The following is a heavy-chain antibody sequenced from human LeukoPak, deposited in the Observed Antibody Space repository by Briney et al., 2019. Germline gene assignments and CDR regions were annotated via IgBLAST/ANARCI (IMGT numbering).Heavy chain of an antibody. CDR2: IRYDGSNK. Sequence: GGSLRLSCAASGFTSSNYGMHWVRQAPGKGLEWVTFIRYDGSNKYYADSVKGRFTISRDNSKNTLYLQMNSLRVEDTAVYYCAKDFGIYDTTTDYWGQGTLVTVSS. V-gene: IGHV3-30*02. J-gene: IGHJ4*02. CDR1: GFTSSNYG. CDR3: AKDFGIYDTTTDY. D-gene: IGHD2/OR15-2a*01.